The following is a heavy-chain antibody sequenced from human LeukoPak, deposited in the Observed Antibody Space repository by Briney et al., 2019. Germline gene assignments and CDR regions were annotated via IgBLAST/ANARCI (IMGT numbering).Heavy chain of an antibody. CDR1: GFTFSDYY. Sequence: PGGSLRLSCAASGFTFSDYYMSWIRQAPGKGLEWVSYISNSGSARYYADSVKGRFTISRDNAKNSLYLQMNSLRAEDTAVYYCARQVPFYYDSSGPFASWGQGTLVIVSS. CDR2: ISNSGSAR. J-gene: IGHJ4*02. V-gene: IGHV3-11*04. D-gene: IGHD3-22*01. CDR3: ARQVPFYYDSSGPFAS.